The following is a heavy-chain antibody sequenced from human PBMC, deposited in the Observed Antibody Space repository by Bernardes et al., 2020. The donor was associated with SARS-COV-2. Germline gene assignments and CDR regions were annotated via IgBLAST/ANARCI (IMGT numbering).Heavy chain of an antibody. J-gene: IGHJ4*02. CDR3: ATTRH. Sequence: SETLSLTCAVSGDSVSSGIWWTWVRQPPGKGLEWIGEIYNDGSTNYSPSLKSRVTISVDKSKNQFSLILRSVTAADTAVYYCATTRHWGQGTLVTVSS. V-gene: IGHV4-4*02. CDR1: GDSVSSGIW. CDR2: IYNDGST. D-gene: IGHD1-1*01.